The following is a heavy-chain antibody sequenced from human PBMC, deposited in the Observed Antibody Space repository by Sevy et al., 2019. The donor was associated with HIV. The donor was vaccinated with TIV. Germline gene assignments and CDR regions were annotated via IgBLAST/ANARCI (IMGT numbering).Heavy chain of an antibody. CDR1: VFTFSSYG. D-gene: IGHD3-3*01. J-gene: IGHJ5*02. CDR2: ISDSGGTT. Sequence: GGSLRLSCEASVFTFSSYGMTWVRQAPEKGLEWVSSISDSGGTTYYADSVKGRFTISRDNSKNTLYLQVNSLRAEDTATYYCAKGDWSGAGSYKWVDPWGQGTLVTVSS. V-gene: IGHV3-23*01. CDR3: AKGDWSGAGSYKWVDP.